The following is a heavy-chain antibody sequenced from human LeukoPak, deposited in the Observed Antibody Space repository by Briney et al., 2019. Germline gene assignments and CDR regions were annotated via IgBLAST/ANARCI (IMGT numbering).Heavy chain of an antibody. Sequence: GGSLRLSCAASGFTFDDYGMSWVRQAPGKGLEWVSGINWNGGSTGYADSVKGRFTISRDNAKNSLYLQMNSLRAEDTALYYCARVNGYSSGWYGFDYWGQGTLVTVSS. CDR3: ARVNGYSSGWYGFDY. J-gene: IGHJ4*02. V-gene: IGHV3-20*04. D-gene: IGHD6-19*01. CDR1: GFTFDDYG. CDR2: INWNGGST.